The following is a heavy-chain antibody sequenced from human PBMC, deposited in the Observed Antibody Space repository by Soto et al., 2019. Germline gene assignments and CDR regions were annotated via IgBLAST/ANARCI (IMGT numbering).Heavy chain of an antibody. CDR1: GFSLSTSGVG. V-gene: IGHV2-5*02. D-gene: IGHD6-6*01. Sequence: QITLKESGPTLVKPTQTLTVTCTFSGFSLSTSGVGVGWIRHPPGKALEWLALIFWDDDKYYSPSLKNRLTITKDTSKNQVVLRMTNMHPADTATYYCAHRRLSSTAVPDYWGEGTLVTVSS. CDR3: AHRRLSSTAVPDY. J-gene: IGHJ4*02. CDR2: IFWDDDK.